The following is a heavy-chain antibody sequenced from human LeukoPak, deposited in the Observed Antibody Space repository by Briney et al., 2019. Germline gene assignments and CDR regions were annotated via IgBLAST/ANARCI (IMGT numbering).Heavy chain of an antibody. CDR3: AKVRNITTWYLGD. Sequence: GGSLRLSCAASGFTLSTYAMTWVRQAPGKGLAWVSGSADNTYYADSVKGRFTISRDNSKNTLYLQMNSLRVEDTAVYYCAKVRNITTWYLGDWGQGTLVTVSS. CDR1: GFTLSTYA. CDR2: SADNT. V-gene: IGHV3-23*01. D-gene: IGHD6-13*01. J-gene: IGHJ4*02.